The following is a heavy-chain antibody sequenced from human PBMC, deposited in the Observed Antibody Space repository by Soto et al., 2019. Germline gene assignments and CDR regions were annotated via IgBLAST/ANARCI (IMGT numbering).Heavy chain of an antibody. D-gene: IGHD7-27*01. J-gene: IGHJ3*02. CDR1: GGSISSYY. V-gene: IGHV4-59*01. CDR2: IYYSGST. CDR3: ARIVANNWGDAFDI. Sequence: SETLSFTCTVSGGSISSYYWSWIRQPPGKGLEWIGYIYYSGSTNYNPSLKSRVTISVDTSKNQFSLKLSSVTAADTAVYYCARIVANNWGDAFDIWGQGTMVTVSS.